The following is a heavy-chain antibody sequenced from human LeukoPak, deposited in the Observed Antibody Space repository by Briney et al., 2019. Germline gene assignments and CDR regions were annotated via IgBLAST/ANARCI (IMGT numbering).Heavy chain of an antibody. CDR1: GFTFSDYW. D-gene: IGHD6-13*01. CDR2: VNRDGSST. CDR3: ARDRSISAAGDTY. Sequence: GGSLRLSCAASGFTFSDYWTHWVRQAPGKGLVWVSRVNRDGSSTSYADSVKGRFTISRDNAKNTLSLQMNSLRAEDTAVYYCARDRSISAAGDTYWGQGTLVTVSS. J-gene: IGHJ4*02. V-gene: IGHV3-74*01.